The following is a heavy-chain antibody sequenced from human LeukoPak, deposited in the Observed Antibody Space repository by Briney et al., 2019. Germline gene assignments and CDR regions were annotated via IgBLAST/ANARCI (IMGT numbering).Heavy chain of an antibody. CDR2: INLSGST. CDR3: ARSPYYYDSSGYYYMRYYYYYGMDV. CDR1: GGSFSGYY. Sequence: PSETLSLTCAVYGGSFSGYYWSWIRQPPGKGLEWIGEINLSGSTNYNPSLKSRVTISVDTSKNPFSLKLRSVTAAETAVYYCARSPYYYDSSGYYYMRYYYYYGMDVWGQGATVTVSS. D-gene: IGHD3-22*01. J-gene: IGHJ6*02. V-gene: IGHV4-34*01.